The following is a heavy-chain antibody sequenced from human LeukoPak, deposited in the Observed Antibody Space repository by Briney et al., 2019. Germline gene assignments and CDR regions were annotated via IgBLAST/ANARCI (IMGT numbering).Heavy chain of an antibody. CDR1: GGSFSGYY. D-gene: IGHD6-19*01. Sequence: PSETLSLTCAVYGGSFSGYYWSWIRQPPGKGLEWSGEINHSGSTNYNPSLKSRVTISVETAKNQFSLKLSSVTAADTAVYYCARWSGSSGSAFYGMDVWGQGTTVTVSS. CDR3: ARWSGSSGSAFYGMDV. J-gene: IGHJ6*02. V-gene: IGHV4-34*01. CDR2: INHSGST.